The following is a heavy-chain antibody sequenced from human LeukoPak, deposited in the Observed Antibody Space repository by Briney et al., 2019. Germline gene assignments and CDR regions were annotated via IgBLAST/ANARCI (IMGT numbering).Heavy chain of an antibody. CDR3: ARGSGYYFDY. J-gene: IGHJ4*02. V-gene: IGHV1-69*13. CDR1: GYTFSSYH. CDR2: IIPIFGTA. D-gene: IGHD3-22*01. Sequence: ASAKLSCKASGYTFSSYHLHWVRQAPGQGLEWMGGIIPIFGTANYAQKFQGRVTITADESTSTAYMELSSLRSEDTAVYYCARGSGYYFDYWGQGTLVTVSS.